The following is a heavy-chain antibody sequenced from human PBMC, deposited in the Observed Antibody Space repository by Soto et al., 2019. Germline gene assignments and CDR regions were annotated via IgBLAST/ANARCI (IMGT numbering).Heavy chain of an antibody. Sequence: ETRSLTGSLSRGSFSRGWWSWVRQRPGKGLEWIVYIYYTGSTNYSPSLKGRVTISLDASKSQSSLKLTSVTAADTAVYYCARGPGASDYYFDYWGPGTLVTVSS. CDR1: RGSFSRGW. V-gene: IGHV4-59*01. J-gene: IGHJ4*02. CDR3: ARGPGASDYYFDY. CDR2: IYYTGST. D-gene: IGHD3-10*01.